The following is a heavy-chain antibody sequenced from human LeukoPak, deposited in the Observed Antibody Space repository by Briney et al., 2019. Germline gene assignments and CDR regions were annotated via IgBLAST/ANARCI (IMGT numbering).Heavy chain of an antibody. J-gene: IGHJ4*02. CDR2: ISYDGSNK. CDR3: ARGGFGELLWYYFDY. Sequence: GGSLRLSCAASGFTFSSYAMHWVRQAPGKGLEWVAVISYDGSNKYYADSVKGRFTISRDNSKNTLYLQMNSLRAEDTAVYYCARGGFGELLWYYFDYWGQGTLVTVSS. CDR1: GFTFSSYA. D-gene: IGHD3-10*01. V-gene: IGHV3-30*04.